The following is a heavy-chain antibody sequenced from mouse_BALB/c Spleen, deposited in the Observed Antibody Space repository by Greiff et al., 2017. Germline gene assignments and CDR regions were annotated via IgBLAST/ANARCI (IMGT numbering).Heavy chain of an antibody. CDR3: ASITTVVAKGWFAY. CDR1: GYSITSDYA. V-gene: IGHV3-2*02. D-gene: IGHD1-1*01. J-gene: IGHJ3*01. CDR2: ISYSGST. Sequence: VQLKESGPGLVKPSQSLSLTCTVTGYSITSDYAWNWIRQFPGNKLEWMGYISYSGSTSYNPSLKSRISITRDTSKNQFFLQLNSVTTEDTATYYCASITTVVAKGWFAYWGQGTLVTVSA.